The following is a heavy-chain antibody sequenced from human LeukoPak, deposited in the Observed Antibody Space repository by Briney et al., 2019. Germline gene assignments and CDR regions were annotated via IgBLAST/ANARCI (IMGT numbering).Heavy chain of an antibody. CDR1: GGSVSTYY. D-gene: IGHD5-12*01. V-gene: IGHV4-59*02. Sequence: PSEALSLTCTVSGGSVSTYYWSWIRQPPGKGLEWIGYIYYTGSTNYNPSLKSRVTISVDTSKNQFSLKLSSVTAADTAVYYCARVEDSGYDYRGRFDPWGQGTLVTVSS. J-gene: IGHJ5*02. CDR2: IYYTGST. CDR3: ARVEDSGYDYRGRFDP.